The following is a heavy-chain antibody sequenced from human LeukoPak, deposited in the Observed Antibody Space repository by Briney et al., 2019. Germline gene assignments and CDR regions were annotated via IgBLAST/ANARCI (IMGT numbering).Heavy chain of an antibody. Sequence: SETLSLTCTVSGYSISSGYYWGWIRQPPGKGLEWFGRIYTSGSTNYNPSLKSRVTMSVDTSKNQYSLMLNSVTAADTAVYYCAREGSGSRPFDYWGQGTLVTVSS. J-gene: IGHJ4*02. CDR1: GYSISSGYY. CDR2: IYTSGST. CDR3: AREGSGSRPFDY. V-gene: IGHV4-38-2*02. D-gene: IGHD3-10*01.